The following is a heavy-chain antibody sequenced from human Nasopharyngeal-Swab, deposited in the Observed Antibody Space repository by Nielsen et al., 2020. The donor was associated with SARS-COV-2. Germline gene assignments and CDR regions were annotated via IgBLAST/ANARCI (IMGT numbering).Heavy chain of an antibody. D-gene: IGHD4-17*01. CDR1: GFTFSSYA. CDR2: ISGSGGST. Sequence: GESLKISCAASGFTFSSYAMSWVRQAPGKGLEWVSAISGSGGSTYFADSVKGRFTISRDNAKNSLYLQMNSLRAEDTAVYYCASMLVGDYVPFDYWGQGTLVTVSS. V-gene: IGHV3-23*01. CDR3: ASMLVGDYVPFDY. J-gene: IGHJ4*02.